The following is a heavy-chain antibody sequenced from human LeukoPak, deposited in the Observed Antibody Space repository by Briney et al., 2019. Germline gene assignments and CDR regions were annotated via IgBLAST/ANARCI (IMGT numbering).Heavy chain of an antibody. CDR3: AAQGGSGDLRY. CDR1: GFTFINAW. J-gene: IGHJ4*02. D-gene: IGHD4-17*01. Sequence: PGGSLRLSCAASGFTFINAWMSWVRQAPGKGLEWVGRIKSKTGGGTTDYAAPVKGRFTVSRDDSINTLYLQMSSLKTEDTAVYYCAAQGGSGDLRYWGQGTLVTVSS. V-gene: IGHV3-15*01. CDR2: IKSKTGGGTT.